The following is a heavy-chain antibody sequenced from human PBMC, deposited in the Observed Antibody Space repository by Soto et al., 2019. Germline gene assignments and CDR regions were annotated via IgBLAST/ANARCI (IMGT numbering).Heavy chain of an antibody. CDR1: GGTFSSYT. D-gene: IGHD6-19*01. J-gene: IGHJ4*02. Sequence: QVQLVQSGAEVKKPGSSVKVSCKASGGTFSSYTISWVRQAPGQGLEWMGRIIPILGIANYAQKFQGRVTITADKSTSPGYMEVSSLRSEGTGVYYWGRESTLCSGWDYWGQGTLVTVSS. CDR2: IIPILGIA. V-gene: IGHV1-69*02. CDR3: GRESTLCSGWDY.